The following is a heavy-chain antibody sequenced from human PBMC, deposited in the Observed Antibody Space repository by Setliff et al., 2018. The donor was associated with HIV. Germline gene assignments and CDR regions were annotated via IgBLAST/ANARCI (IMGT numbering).Heavy chain of an antibody. CDR2: IIPISGTA. Sequence: SVKVSCKASGGTLSSYAISWVRQAPGQGLEWMGRIIPISGTANNAQKFQGRVTITADKSTSTAHMQLSSLRSEDTAVYYCARNFGLSPSGKYYYYYGMDIWGQGTTVTVSS. V-gene: IGHV1-69*06. CDR1: GGTLSSYA. J-gene: IGHJ6*02. D-gene: IGHD3-10*01. CDR3: ARNFGLSPSGKYYYYYGMDI.